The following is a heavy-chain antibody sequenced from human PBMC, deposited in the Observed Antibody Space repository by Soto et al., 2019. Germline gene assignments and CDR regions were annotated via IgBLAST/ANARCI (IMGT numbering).Heavy chain of an antibody. CDR3: ARVPDR. J-gene: IGHJ5*02. Sequence: QLQLQESGSRLVKPSQTLSLTCAVPGGSISSGGYSWSWIRQPPGKGLEWIGYIYHSGSTYYNPSLKSRVTISVDRSKNQFSLKLSSVTAADTAVYYCARVPDRWGQGTLVTVSS. V-gene: IGHV4-30-2*01. CDR2: IYHSGST. D-gene: IGHD2-2*01. CDR1: GGSISSGGYS.